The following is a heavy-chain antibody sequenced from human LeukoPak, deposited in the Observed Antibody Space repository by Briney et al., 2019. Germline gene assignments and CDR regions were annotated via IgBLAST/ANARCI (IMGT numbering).Heavy chain of an antibody. CDR1: GGSISSYY. V-gene: IGHV4-59*01. J-gene: IGHJ4*02. D-gene: IGHD6-13*01. CDR3: ARSFRPSNRWYFYPDY. Sequence: PSETLSLTCTVSGGSISSYYWSWIRQPPGKGLEWIGYIYYSGSTNYNPSLKSRVTISVDTSKNQFSLKLSSVIAADTAVYYCARSFRPSNRWYFYPDYWGQGTLVTVSS. CDR2: IYYSGST.